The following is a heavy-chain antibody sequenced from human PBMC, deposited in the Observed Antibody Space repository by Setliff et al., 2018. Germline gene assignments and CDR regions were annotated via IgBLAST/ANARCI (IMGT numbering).Heavy chain of an antibody. CDR3: ARDLGAYCGGDCYLGY. Sequence: GESLKISCKGSAYKFSNFWVAWVRQAPGQGLEWMGWISANGQTKYTHKLQDRVILSTDTSTDTAYMELSSLTVDDTAVYYCARDLGAYCGGDCYLGYWGQGTLVTVSS. CDR2: ISANGQT. J-gene: IGHJ4*02. V-gene: IGHV1-18*04. CDR1: AYKFSNFW. D-gene: IGHD2-21*02.